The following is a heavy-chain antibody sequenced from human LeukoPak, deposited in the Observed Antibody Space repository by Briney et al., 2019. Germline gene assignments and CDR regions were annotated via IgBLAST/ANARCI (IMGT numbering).Heavy chain of an antibody. CDR3: VTSESYYYFVY. Sequence: SETLSLTCTVSGGSTSNSNSYWGWVRQPPGEGLEWIGSIYYSGSTYYNPSLKSRVTISVDTSKNQLSLKLSSVTAADTTVYYCVTSESYYYFVYWGQGTLVTVSS. V-gene: IGHV4-39*01. CDR2: IYYSGST. J-gene: IGHJ4*02. D-gene: IGHD2-2*01. CDR1: GGSTSNSNSY.